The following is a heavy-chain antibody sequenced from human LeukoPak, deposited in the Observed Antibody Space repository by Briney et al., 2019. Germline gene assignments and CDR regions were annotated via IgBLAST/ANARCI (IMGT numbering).Heavy chain of an antibody. Sequence: GGSLRLSCAASGFTFSSHEMNWVRQAPGKGLEWVSYITSSGTTKYGDSVKGRFTISRDNAKNSLYLQMNSLRAEDTAAYYCARSATDSSSVDYWGQGTLVTVSS. CDR2: ITSSGTT. V-gene: IGHV3-48*03. D-gene: IGHD6-6*01. CDR3: ARSATDSSSVDY. CDR1: GFTFSSHE. J-gene: IGHJ4*02.